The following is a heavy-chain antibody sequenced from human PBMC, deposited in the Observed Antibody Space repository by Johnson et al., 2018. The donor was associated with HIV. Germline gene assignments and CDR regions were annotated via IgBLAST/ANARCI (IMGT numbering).Heavy chain of an antibody. CDR1: GFTFSSYA. V-gene: IGHV3-30*04. CDR3: AKDECKWELLHI. J-gene: IGHJ3*02. Sequence: QVQLVESGGGLVQPGGSLRLSCAASGFTFSSYAMHWVRQAPGKGLEWVAVISYDGSNKYYAESVKGRFTISRDNSKNTLYLQMNSLRAEDTAVYYGAKDECKWELLHIWGQGTMVTVSS. CDR2: ISYDGSNK. D-gene: IGHD1-26*01.